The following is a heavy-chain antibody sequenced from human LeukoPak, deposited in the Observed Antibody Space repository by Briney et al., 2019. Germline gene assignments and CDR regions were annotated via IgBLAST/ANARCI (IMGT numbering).Heavy chain of an antibody. CDR1: GYTFTSYY. Sequence: GASVKVSCKASGYTFTSYYMHWVRQAPGQGLEWMGWISAYNGNTNYAQKLQGRVTMTTDTSTSTAYMELRSLRSDDTAVYYCAREGSVTLGYYYYYYMDVWGKGTTVTVSS. D-gene: IGHD4-17*01. CDR2: ISAYNGNT. CDR3: AREGSVTLGYYYYYYMDV. J-gene: IGHJ6*03. V-gene: IGHV1-18*04.